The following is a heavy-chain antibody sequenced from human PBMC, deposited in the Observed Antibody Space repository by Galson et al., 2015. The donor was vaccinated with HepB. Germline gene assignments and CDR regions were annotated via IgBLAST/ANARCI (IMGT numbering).Heavy chain of an antibody. D-gene: IGHD1-1*01. CDR2: ISYDGSNK. Sequence: SLRLSCAASGFTFSSYAMHWVRQAPGKGLEWVAVISYDGSNKYYADSVKGRFTISRDNSKNMLYLQKNSLRAEDTAVYYCARGGRRTLEGMDVWGQGTTVTVSS. CDR1: GFTFSSYA. J-gene: IGHJ6*02. V-gene: IGHV3-30*04. CDR3: ARGGRRTLEGMDV.